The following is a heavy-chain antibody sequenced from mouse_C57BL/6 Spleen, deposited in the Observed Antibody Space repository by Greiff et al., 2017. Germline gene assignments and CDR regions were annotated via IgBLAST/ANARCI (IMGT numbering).Heavy chain of an antibody. Sequence: QVQLQQSGPELVKPGASVKISCKASGYAFSSSWMNWVKQRPGKGLEWIGRIYPGDGDTNYNGQFKGKATLTADKSSSTAYMQLSSLTSEDSAVYFCAIYGSSPYFDYWGQGTTLTVSS. V-gene: IGHV1-82*01. CDR1: GYAFSSSW. J-gene: IGHJ2*01. CDR3: AIYGSSPYFDY. CDR2: IYPGDGDT. D-gene: IGHD1-1*01.